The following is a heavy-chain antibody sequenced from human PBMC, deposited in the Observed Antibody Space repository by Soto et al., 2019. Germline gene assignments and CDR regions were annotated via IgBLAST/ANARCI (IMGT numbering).Heavy chain of an antibody. Sequence: SETLSLTCTVSGGSISSYYWSWIRQPPGKGLEWIGYIYYSGSTNYNPSLKSRATISVDTSKNQFSLKLSSVTAADTAVYYCARGYCSSTSCYYYYYYMDAWGKGTTVTVSS. V-gene: IGHV4-59*01. CDR2: IYYSGST. CDR1: GGSISSYY. CDR3: ARGYCSSTSCYYYYYYMDA. D-gene: IGHD2-2*01. J-gene: IGHJ6*03.